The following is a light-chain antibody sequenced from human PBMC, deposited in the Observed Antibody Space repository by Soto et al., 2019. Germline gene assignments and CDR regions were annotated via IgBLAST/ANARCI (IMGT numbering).Light chain of an antibody. Sequence: QSVLTQPASVSGSPGQSITISCTGTSSDIGGYNFVSWYQHHPGKAPKLIIFEVGNRPSGVSDRFSGSKSGNTASLTISGLQAEDEADYYCSSYAHTNSLILFGGGTKLTVL. CDR3: SSYAHTNSLIL. V-gene: IGLV2-14*01. CDR2: EVG. J-gene: IGLJ2*01. CDR1: SSDIGGYNF.